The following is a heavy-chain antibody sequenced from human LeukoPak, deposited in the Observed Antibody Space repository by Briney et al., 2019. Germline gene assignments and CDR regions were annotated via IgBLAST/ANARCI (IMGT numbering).Heavy chain of an antibody. CDR2: ISQSGSAI. CDR3: ARDNDYGGSFFDY. D-gene: IGHD4-23*01. CDR1: GFTFSSYG. J-gene: IGHJ4*02. Sequence: GGSLRLSCAASGFTFSSYGMHWVRQAPGKGLEWVSYISQSGSAIYPPDSVKGRFTISRDNTKNSLYLQMNSLRAEDTAVYYCARDNDYGGSFFDYWGQGTLVTVSS. V-gene: IGHV3-48*04.